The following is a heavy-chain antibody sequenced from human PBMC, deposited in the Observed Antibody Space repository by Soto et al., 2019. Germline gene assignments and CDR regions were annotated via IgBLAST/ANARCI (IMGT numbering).Heavy chain of an antibody. Sequence: SQTLSLTCAISGDSVSSNRAAWNGIRQSPSQGLEWLGRTYYKSKWYNDYAVSVKSRITINPDTSKNQFSLQLNSVTPEDTAVYYCARERSRDIVVVVAAYNWFDPWGQGTLVTVSS. J-gene: IGHJ5*02. CDR3: ARERSRDIVVVVAAYNWFDP. CDR2: TYYKSKWYN. D-gene: IGHD2-15*01. V-gene: IGHV6-1*01. CDR1: GDSVSSNRAA.